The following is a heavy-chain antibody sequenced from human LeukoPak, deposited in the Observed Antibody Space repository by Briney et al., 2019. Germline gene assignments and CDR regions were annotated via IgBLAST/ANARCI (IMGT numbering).Heavy chain of an antibody. D-gene: IGHD2-2*01. Sequence: PSETLSLTCAVYGGSFSGYYWSWIRQPPGKGLEWIGEINHSGSTNYNPSLKGRVTISVDTSKNQFSLKLSSVTAADTAVYYCARDTVVVPASDAFDIWGQGTMVTVSS. CDR3: ARDTVVVPASDAFDI. J-gene: IGHJ3*02. V-gene: IGHV4-34*01. CDR2: INHSGST. CDR1: GGSFSGYY.